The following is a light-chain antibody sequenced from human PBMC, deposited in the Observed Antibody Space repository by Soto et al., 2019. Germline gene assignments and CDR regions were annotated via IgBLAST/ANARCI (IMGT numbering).Light chain of an antibody. Sequence: DIQMTQSPSSLSASVGARVTITCQASQDIGNFLNWYQQKPGKAPKLLMYDTSNLETGVPSRFSGSGAGTDFAFTINNLQPEDIATYYCQQYDDFPPTFGGGTKVEI. J-gene: IGKJ4*01. V-gene: IGKV1-33*01. CDR2: DTS. CDR1: QDIGNF. CDR3: QQYDDFPPT.